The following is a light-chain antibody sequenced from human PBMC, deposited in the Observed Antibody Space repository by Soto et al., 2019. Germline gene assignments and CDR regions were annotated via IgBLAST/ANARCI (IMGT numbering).Light chain of an antibody. CDR2: DAS. J-gene: IGKJ2*01. Sequence: EIVLTQSPATLSLSPGERATLSCRASQSVSSYLAWYQQKPGQAPRLLIYDASNRATGIPARFSGSGSRTDFTLTISSLEPEDFAVYYCQQRSNWPPYTFGQGTKLVIK. CDR1: QSVSSY. V-gene: IGKV3-11*01. CDR3: QQRSNWPPYT.